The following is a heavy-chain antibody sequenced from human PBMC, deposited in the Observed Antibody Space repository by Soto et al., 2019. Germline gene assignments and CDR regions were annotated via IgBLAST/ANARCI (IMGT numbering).Heavy chain of an antibody. Sequence: SVKVSCKASGGSLSNYGISWVRQAPGQGLEWMGGIIPVFGTANYAQKSQGRVTITADESTSIVYMDVTSLRSEDTAVYYCARGDATKIVVTTYYAMDVWGQGTTVTVSS. V-gene: IGHV1-69*13. CDR3: ARGDATKIVVTTYYAMDV. CDR2: IIPVFGTA. CDR1: GGSLSNYG. J-gene: IGHJ6*02. D-gene: IGHD3-9*01.